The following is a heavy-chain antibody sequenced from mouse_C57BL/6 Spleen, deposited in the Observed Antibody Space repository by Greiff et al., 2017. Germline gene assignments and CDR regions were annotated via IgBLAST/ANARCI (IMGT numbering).Heavy chain of an antibody. CDR2: IYPGSGNT. CDR1: GYSFTSYY. CDR3: ARDGSGYFDY. Sequence: QVQLQQSGPELVKPGASVKISCKASGYSFTSYYIHWVKQRPGQGLEWIGWIYPGSGNTKYNEKFKGKATLTADTSASTAYMQLSSLTSEASAVYYWARDGSGYFDYWGQGTILTVSA. J-gene: IGHJ2*01. D-gene: IGHD1-1*01. V-gene: IGHV1-66*01.